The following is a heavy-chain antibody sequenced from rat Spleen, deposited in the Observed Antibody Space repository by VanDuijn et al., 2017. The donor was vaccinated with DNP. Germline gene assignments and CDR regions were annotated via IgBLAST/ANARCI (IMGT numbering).Heavy chain of an antibody. CDR3: TTDSENSNYGFAY. CDR1: GLTFSNYD. V-gene: IGHV5-27*01. J-gene: IGHJ3*01. Sequence: EVQLVESGGGLVQPGRSMKLSCAASGLTFSNYDMAWVRQAPRRSLEWVAFIGHAGHSTYFRDSVKGRFTISRDNAKNTLFLQMDSLRSEDTATYYCTTDSENSNYGFAYWGQGTLVTVSS. D-gene: IGHD1-10*01. CDR2: IGHAGHST.